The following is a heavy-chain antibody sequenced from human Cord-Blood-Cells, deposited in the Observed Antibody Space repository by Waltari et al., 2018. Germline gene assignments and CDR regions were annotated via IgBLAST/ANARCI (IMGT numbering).Heavy chain of an antibody. CDR1: GYTFTSYD. CDR2: MNPNSGNT. CDR3: ARGGKGYCSGGSCYYYYGMDV. D-gene: IGHD2-15*01. J-gene: IGHJ6*02. V-gene: IGHV1-8*01. Sequence: QVQLVQSGAEVKKPGASVKVSCKASGYTFTSYDINWVRQATGPGLDWMGWMNPNSGNTGYAQKFQGRVTMTRNTSISTAYMELSSMRSEDTAVYYCARGGKGYCSGGSCYYYYGMDVWGQGTTVTVSS.